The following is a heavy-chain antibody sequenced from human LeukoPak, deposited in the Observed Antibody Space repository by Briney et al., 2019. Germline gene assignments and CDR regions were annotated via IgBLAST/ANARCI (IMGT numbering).Heavy chain of an antibody. D-gene: IGHD6-13*01. CDR3: ARDWRSSWFAHSYYYMDV. Sequence: SETLSLTCTLSGGSISIYYWSCIRQPAGKGREWIGRIYTSGSTNYHHSLNGRVPISVAKSKNQFSLKLSSVTAADKAVYYCARDWRSSWFAHSYYYMDVWGKGTTVTVSS. CDR2: IYTSGST. CDR1: GGSISIYY. V-gene: IGHV4-4*07. J-gene: IGHJ6*03.